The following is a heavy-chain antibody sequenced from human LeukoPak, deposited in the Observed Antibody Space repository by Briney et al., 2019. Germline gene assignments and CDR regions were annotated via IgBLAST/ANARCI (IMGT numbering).Heavy chain of an antibody. J-gene: IGHJ4*02. CDR3: ARGPIGDSSGYYYFDY. D-gene: IGHD3-22*01. CDR2: INPNSGGT. Sequence: ASVKVSCKASGYTFTGYYMLWVRQAPGQGLEWMGWINPNSGGTNYAQKFQGRVTMTRDTSISTAYMELSRLRSDDTAVYYCARGPIGDSSGYYYFDYWGQGTLVTVSS. CDR1: GYTFTGYY. V-gene: IGHV1-2*02.